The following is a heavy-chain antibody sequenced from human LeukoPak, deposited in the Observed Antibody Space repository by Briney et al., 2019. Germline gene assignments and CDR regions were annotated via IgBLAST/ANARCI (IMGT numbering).Heavy chain of an antibody. V-gene: IGHV1-2*02. CDR2: INPNSGGT. CDR1: GGTFSSYT. D-gene: IGHD5-24*01. CDR3: ARGGWLQSETYDY. J-gene: IGHJ4*02. Sequence: ASVKVSCKASGGTFSSYTISWVRQAPGQGLEWMGWINPNSGGTNYAQKFQGRVTMTRDTSISTAYMELSRLRSDDTAVYYCARGGWLQSETYDYWGQGTLVTVSS.